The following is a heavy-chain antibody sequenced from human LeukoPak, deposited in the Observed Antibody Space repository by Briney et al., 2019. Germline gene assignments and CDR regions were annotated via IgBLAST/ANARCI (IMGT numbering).Heavy chain of an antibody. CDR2: NKYDGSES. Sequence: AGGSLRLSCAASGFTLSGHWMHWFRQSPGKGLAWVSRNKYDGSESYYADSVKGRFTISRDNAKNTLYLQMDSLRVEDTAVYYCAKSDWFDPWGQGTLVTVSS. V-gene: IGHV3-74*01. CDR3: AKSDWFDP. J-gene: IGHJ5*02. CDR1: GFTLSGHW.